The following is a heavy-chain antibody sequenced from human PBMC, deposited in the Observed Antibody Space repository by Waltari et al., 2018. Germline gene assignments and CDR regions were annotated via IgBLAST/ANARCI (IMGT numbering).Heavy chain of an antibody. CDR2: IIPIFGKA. Sequence: QVQLVQSGAEVKKPGSSVKVSCKASGGTFSSYAISWVRQAPGQGLEWMGGIIPIFGKANYEQKFQGRVTIPTDESTSTAYMELSSLRSEDTAVYYCARVGVTTLTFDIWGQGTMVTVSS. D-gene: IGHD4-17*01. J-gene: IGHJ3*02. V-gene: IGHV1-69*05. CDR3: ARVGVTTLTFDI. CDR1: GGTFSSYA.